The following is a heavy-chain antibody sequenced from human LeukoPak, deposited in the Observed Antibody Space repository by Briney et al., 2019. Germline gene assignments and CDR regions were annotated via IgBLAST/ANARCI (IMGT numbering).Heavy chain of an antibody. Sequence: ASVKDSCKASGGTCNSYAINWVRQAPGQGLEWMGGIIPISGTPNYAQKFQGRVTITTDESTSIAYMDLSSLRSEDTAVYYCARGSLKAVVNSDYYYYMGGWGKGATVTVSS. CDR1: GGTCNSYA. D-gene: IGHD2-15*01. V-gene: IGHV1-69*05. CDR3: ARGSLKAVVNSDYYYYMGG. J-gene: IGHJ6*03. CDR2: IIPISGTP.